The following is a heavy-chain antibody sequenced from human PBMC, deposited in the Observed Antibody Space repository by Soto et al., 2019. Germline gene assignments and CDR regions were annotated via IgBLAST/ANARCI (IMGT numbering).Heavy chain of an antibody. CDR1: GYTFTGYY. Sequence: ASVKVSCKASGYTFTGYYMNWVRQAPGQGLEWMGWINPNNGGTNYAQKFQDRVTMTRDTSISTAYMELSRLTSDDTAVYYCASNFGGGPYQPMGKWGQGTPVTVS. CDR2: INPNNGGT. CDR3: ASNFGGGPYQPMGK. J-gene: IGHJ4*02. D-gene: IGHD3-16*01. V-gene: IGHV1-2*02.